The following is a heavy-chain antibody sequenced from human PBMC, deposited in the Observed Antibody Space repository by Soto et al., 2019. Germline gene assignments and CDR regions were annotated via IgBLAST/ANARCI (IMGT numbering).Heavy chain of an antibody. D-gene: IGHD1-26*01. V-gene: IGHV1-18*01. Sequence: QVQLVQSGAEVKKPGASVKVSCKASGYTFTSYGISWVRQAPAQGLERMGRISVYNGNTNYAQKVQGRVTTATDTSTSTAYMGLRRLRSDDTAGYYCARVVGALGPWFVPWCQGTLVTVSS. CDR3: ARVVGALGPWFVP. CDR2: ISVYNGNT. J-gene: IGHJ5*02. CDR1: GYTFTSYG.